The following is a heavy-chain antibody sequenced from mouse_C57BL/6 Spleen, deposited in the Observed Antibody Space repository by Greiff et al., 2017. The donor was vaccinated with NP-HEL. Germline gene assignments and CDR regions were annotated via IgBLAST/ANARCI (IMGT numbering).Heavy chain of an antibody. Sequence: EVMLVESGGDLVKPGGSLKLSCAASGFTFSSYGMSWVRQTPDKRLEWVATISSGGSYTYYPDSVKGLFTIYRDNAKNTLYRQMSSLKSADPAMYYCARSRNYGSSQDWYFDVGGTGTTVTVSS. CDR3: ARSRNYGSSQDWYFDV. V-gene: IGHV5-6*01. CDR1: GFTFSSYG. CDR2: ISSGGSYT. D-gene: IGHD1-1*01. J-gene: IGHJ1*03.